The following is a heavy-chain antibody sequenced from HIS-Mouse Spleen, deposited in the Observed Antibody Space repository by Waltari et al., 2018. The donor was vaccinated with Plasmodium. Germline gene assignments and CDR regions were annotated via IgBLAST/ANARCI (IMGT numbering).Heavy chain of an antibody. CDR2: IISSSSYI. Sequence: EVQLVESGGGLVKHGGSLRLSCEASGFPSSSFSMTWAGQAPGKGLEWVSSIISSSSYIYYADSVKGRFTISRDNAKNSLYLQMNSLRAEDTAVYYCAREDILTAYYNDYWYFDLWGRGTLVTVSS. CDR1: GFPSSSFS. CDR3: AREDILTAYYNDYWYFDL. V-gene: IGHV3-21*01. D-gene: IGHD3-9*01. J-gene: IGHJ2*01.